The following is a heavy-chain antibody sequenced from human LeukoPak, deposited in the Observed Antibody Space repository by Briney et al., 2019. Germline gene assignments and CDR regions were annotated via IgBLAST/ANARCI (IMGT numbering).Heavy chain of an antibody. J-gene: IGHJ4*02. CDR2: IIAYTCNT. CDR3: ARGGVGYFYDNTGYYPLDY. Sequence: ASVKVSCKASGYTFTKSGASWVRHTPRQGVERMVWIIAYTCNTNYAQNFKGRVTMTTDTSTSTAFMELRSLRSDDTAVYYGARGGVGYFYDNTGYYPLDYWGQGTLVTVSS. V-gene: IGHV1-18*01. CDR1: GYTFTKSG. D-gene: IGHD3-22*01.